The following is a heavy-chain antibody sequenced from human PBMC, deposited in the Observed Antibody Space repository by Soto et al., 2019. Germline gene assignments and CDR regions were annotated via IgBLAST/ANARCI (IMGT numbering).Heavy chain of an antibody. V-gene: IGHV4-38-2*01. J-gene: IGHJ4*02. CDR2: IYHSGST. CDR1: GYSISSGYY. D-gene: IGHD6-19*01. Sequence: SETLSLTCAVSGYSISSGYYWGWIRQPPGKGLEWIGSIYHSGSTYYNPSLKSRVTISVDTSKNQFSLKLSSVTAADTAVYYCARVAVADAFDYWGQGTLVTVSS. CDR3: ARVAVADAFDY.